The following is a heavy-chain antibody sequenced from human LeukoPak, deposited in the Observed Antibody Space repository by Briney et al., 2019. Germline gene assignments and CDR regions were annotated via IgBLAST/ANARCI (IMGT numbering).Heavy chain of an antibody. J-gene: IGHJ4*02. V-gene: IGHV3-74*01. CDR1: GFTFSSYW. Sequence: GGSLRLSCAASGFTFSSYWMHWVRQAPGKGLVRVSRINSDGSSTSYADSVKGRFTISRDNAKNTLYLQMNSLRAEDTAVYYCARDMGEGIAVAGSSRDYWGQGTLVTVSS. D-gene: IGHD6-19*01. CDR3: ARDMGEGIAVAGSSRDY. CDR2: INSDGSST.